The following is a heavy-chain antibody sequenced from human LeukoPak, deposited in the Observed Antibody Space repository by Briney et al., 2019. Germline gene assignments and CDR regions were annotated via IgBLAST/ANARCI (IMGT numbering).Heavy chain of an antibody. D-gene: IGHD5/OR15-5a*01. CDR1: GYSFSSYG. CDR2: INNYGGGM. V-gene: IGHV3-48*04. CDR3: AVSPRTPVSA. J-gene: IGHJ1*01. Sequence: EGSLRLSCVASGYSFSSYGMHWVRQAPGKGLEWLSGINNYGGGMTYADSVKGRFTISKANAKNSVYLPMNNLRSEDTAMYHCAVSPRTPVSAWGQGTLVTVSS.